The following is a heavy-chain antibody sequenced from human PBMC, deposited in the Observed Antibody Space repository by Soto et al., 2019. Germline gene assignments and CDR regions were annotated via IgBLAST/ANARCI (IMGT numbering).Heavy chain of an antibody. CDR2: IWYDGSNK. V-gene: IGHV3-33*01. CDR1: GFTFSSYG. J-gene: IGHJ4*02. Sequence: QVQLVESGGGVVQPGRSLRLSWAASGFTFSSYGMHWVREAPGKGLEWVAVIWYDGSNKYYADSVQGRFTMSRDNSKNTLYLQMNSLRAEDTAVYYCARDRGSDIYFDYWGQGTLFTVTS. D-gene: IGHD2-21*02. CDR3: ARDRGSDIYFDY.